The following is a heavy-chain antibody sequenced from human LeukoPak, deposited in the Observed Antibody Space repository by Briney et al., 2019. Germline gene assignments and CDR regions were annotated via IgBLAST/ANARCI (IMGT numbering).Heavy chain of an antibody. CDR3: ARLNTASDFSGLVYYYYYMDV. CDR2: IYTSGST. D-gene: IGHD3-3*01. Sequence: PSETLSLTCTVSGGSISSYYWSWIRQPPGKGLEWIGYIYTSGSTNYNPSLKSRVTISVDTSKNQFSLKLSSVTAADTAVYYCARLNTASDFSGLVYYYYYMDVWGKGTTVTVSS. V-gene: IGHV4-4*09. J-gene: IGHJ6*03. CDR1: GGSISSYY.